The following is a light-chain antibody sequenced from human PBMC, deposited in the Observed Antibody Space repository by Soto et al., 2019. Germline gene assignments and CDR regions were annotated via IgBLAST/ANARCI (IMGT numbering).Light chain of an antibody. Sequence: VLPQSPGTLSLSPGERATLLCRAGQSVSSGDLAWYQQNPGQAPRLLIYGASNRATGIPDKFSGSGSGTGFTVTISSLEPEDVAVYYCQHYRSSPLSFGGGTKVEIK. CDR2: GAS. CDR1: QSVSSGD. V-gene: IGKV3-20*01. CDR3: QHYRSSPLS. J-gene: IGKJ4*01.